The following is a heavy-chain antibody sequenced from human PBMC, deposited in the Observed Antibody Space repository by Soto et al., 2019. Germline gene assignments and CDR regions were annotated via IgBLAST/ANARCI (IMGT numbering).Heavy chain of an antibody. CDR2: ISVYNGNT. Sequence: XSVKVSCKASGYTFTSSGISWGRQAPGQGLEWMGWISVYNGNTNYAQNFQGRVSMTTDTSTSTVYMELRNLRSDDTAVYYCARGVVVPAATGKTWFDPWGQGTLVTVSS. D-gene: IGHD2-2*01. V-gene: IGHV1-18*01. J-gene: IGHJ5*02. CDR1: GYTFTSSG. CDR3: ARGVVVPAATGKTWFDP.